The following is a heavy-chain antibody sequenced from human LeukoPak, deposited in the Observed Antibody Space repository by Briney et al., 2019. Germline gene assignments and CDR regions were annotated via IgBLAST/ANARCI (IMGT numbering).Heavy chain of an antibody. J-gene: IGHJ3*02. CDR3: ARDLGGEAFDI. CDR1: GYTFPNFG. CDR2: ISPNSGNT. Sequence: ASVKVSCKASGYTFPNFGITWVRHAPGQGLEWMGWISPNSGNTKSAQKFQGRVTMTTDTSTSTAYMELRSLRSDDTAVYYCARDLGGEAFDIWGQGTMVTVSS. V-gene: IGHV1-18*01. D-gene: IGHD1-26*01.